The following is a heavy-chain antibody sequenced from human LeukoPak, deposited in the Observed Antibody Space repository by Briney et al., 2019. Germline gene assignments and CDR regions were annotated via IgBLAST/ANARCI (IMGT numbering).Heavy chain of an antibody. CDR2: IDPSDSYT. V-gene: IGHV5-10-1*01. D-gene: IGHD3-9*01. CDR3: ARHLQTTNYDILTGSFLRFCWFDP. J-gene: IGHJ5*02. Sequence: GESLKISCKGSGYSFTSYWISWVRQMPGKGLEWMSRIDPSDSYTNYSPSFQGHVTISADKSISTAYLQWSSLKASDTAMYYCARHLQTTNYDILTGSFLRFCWFDPWGQGTLVTVSS. CDR1: GYSFTSYW.